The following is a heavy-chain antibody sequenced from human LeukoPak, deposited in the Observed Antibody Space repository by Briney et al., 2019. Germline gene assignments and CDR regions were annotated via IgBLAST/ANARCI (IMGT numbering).Heavy chain of an antibody. CDR1: GYTFTSYD. J-gene: IGHJ3*02. CDR2: MNPNSGNT. CDR3: ARVITIFGPPNDAFDI. D-gene: IGHD3-3*01. V-gene: IGHV1-8*01. Sequence: ASVKVSCKASGYTFTSYDINWVRQATGQGLEWMGWMNPNSGNTGYAQKFQGRVTMTRNTSISTAYMELSSLRSEDTAVYYCARVITIFGPPNDAFDIWGQGTMVTVSS.